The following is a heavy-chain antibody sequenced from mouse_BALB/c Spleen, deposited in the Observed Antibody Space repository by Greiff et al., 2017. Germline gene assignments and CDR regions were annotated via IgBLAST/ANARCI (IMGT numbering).Heavy chain of an antibody. J-gene: IGHJ2*01. CDR2: ISSGGST. Sequence: EVMLVESGGGLVKPGGSLKLSCAASGFTFSSYAMSWVRQTPEKRLEWVASISSGGSTYYPDSVKGRFTISRDNARNILYLQMSSLRSEDTAMYYCARGPDGNYYFDYWGQGTTLTVSS. V-gene: IGHV5-6-5*01. CDR1: GFTFSSYA. CDR3: ARGPDGNYYFDY. D-gene: IGHD2-1*01.